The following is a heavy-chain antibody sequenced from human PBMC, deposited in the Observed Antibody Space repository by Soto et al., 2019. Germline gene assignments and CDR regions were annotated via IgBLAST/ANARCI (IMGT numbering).Heavy chain of an antibody. Sequence: GGSLRLSCAASGFTFSSYAMHWVRQAPGKGLEWVAIISYDGSNKYYADSVKGRFTISRDISKSTLYLQMNSLRVEDTAVYYCAKVGFPYSYGYLFYYWGQGTLVTVSS. CDR1: GFTFSSYA. CDR2: ISYDGSNK. J-gene: IGHJ4*02. D-gene: IGHD5-18*01. V-gene: IGHV3-30-3*01. CDR3: AKVGFPYSYGYLFYY.